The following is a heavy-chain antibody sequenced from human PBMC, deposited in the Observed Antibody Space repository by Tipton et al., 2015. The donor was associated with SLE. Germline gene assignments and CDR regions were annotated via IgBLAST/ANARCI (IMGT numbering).Heavy chain of an antibody. J-gene: IGHJ3*02. Sequence: TLSLTCTVSGGSISSHYWSWIRQPPGKGLEWIGYIYYSGSTNYNPSLKSRVTISVDTSKNQFSLKLSSVTAADTAVYYCARFPTMVRGARPGAFDIWGQGTMVTVSS. V-gene: IGHV4-59*11. CDR1: GGSISSHY. CDR2: IYYSGST. D-gene: IGHD3-10*01. CDR3: ARFPTMVRGARPGAFDI.